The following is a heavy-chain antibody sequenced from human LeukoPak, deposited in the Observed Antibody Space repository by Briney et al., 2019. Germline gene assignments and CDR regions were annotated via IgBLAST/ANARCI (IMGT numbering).Heavy chain of an antibody. J-gene: IGHJ6*03. D-gene: IGHD3-22*01. Sequence: GGSPRLSCAASGFTFSSYGMHWVRQAPGKGLEWVAVIWYDGSNKYYADSVKGRFTISRDNSKNTLYLQMNSLRAEDTAVYYCARGADSSGYYDYYYYYMDVWGKGTTVTVSS. V-gene: IGHV3-33*01. CDR3: ARGADSSGYYDYYYYYMDV. CDR2: IWYDGSNK. CDR1: GFTFSSYG.